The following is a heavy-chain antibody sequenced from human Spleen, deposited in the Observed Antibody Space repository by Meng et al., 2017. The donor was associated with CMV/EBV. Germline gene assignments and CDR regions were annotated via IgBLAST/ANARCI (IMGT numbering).Heavy chain of an antibody. CDR3: AKDETITMAVVVVSSPDH. Sequence: GGPLRLSCSASGFTFSRYAMTWVRQAPGKGLEWVSSVTATTISGNGGGTYYADSVKGRFTISRDNSKNTLYLQMNSLRAEDTAIYYCAKDETITMAVVVVSSPDHWGQGTLVTVSS. J-gene: IGHJ4*02. D-gene: IGHD3-22*01. CDR1: GFTFSRYA. V-gene: IGHV3-23*01. CDR2: ISGNGGGT.